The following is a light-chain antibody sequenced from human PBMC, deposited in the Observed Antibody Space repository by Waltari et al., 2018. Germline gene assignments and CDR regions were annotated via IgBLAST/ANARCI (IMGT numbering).Light chain of an antibody. J-gene: IGKJ2*01. CDR3: QQRNGWPPMYT. V-gene: IGKV3-11*01. CDR2: DAS. CDR1: QSISNF. Sequence: EIVLTQSPATLSLSPGERVTLSCRASQSISNFLAWYQQRPGQAPRLLMYDASKRAIGIPARFSGSGSVTDFTLTISSLEPEDSGIYYCQQRNGWPPMYTFGQGPSWRSN.